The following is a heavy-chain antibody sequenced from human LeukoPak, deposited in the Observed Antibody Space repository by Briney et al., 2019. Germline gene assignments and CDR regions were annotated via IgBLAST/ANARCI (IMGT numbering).Heavy chain of an antibody. Sequence: GGSLRLSCAASGFTFSDYYMSWIRQAPGKGLEWASYISSSGSTIYYADSVKGRFTISRDNAKNSLYLQMNSLRAEDTAVYYCARGGYSSSWYWFDPWGQGTLVTVSS. CDR2: ISSSGSTI. CDR3: ARGGYSSSWYWFDP. V-gene: IGHV3-11*01. D-gene: IGHD6-13*01. CDR1: GFTFSDYY. J-gene: IGHJ5*02.